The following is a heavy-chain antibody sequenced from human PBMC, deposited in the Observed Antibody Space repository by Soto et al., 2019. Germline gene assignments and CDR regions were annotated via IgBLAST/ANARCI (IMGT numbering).Heavy chain of an antibody. CDR2: IYYSGST. Sequence: SETLSLTCTVSVGSISSSSYYWGWIRQPPGKGLEWIGSIYYSGSTYYNPSLKSRVTISVDTSKNQFSLKLSSVTAADTAVYYCARLQPDYVWGSYRNYYYYGMDVWGQGTTVTVSS. D-gene: IGHD3-16*02. CDR1: VGSISSSSYY. V-gene: IGHV4-39*01. CDR3: ARLQPDYVWGSYRNYYYYGMDV. J-gene: IGHJ6*02.